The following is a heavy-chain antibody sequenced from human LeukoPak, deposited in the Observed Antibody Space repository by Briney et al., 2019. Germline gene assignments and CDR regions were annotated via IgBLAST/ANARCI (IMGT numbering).Heavy chain of an antibody. CDR3: ARGGYCSSTSCFSPHGY. D-gene: IGHD2-2*01. V-gene: IGHV1-69*06. J-gene: IGHJ4*02. Sequence: SVKVSCKASGGTFSSYEISWVRQAPGQGLEWMGGIIPMFGTAKYAQKFQGRVTITADKSTSTAYMELSSLRSEDTAVYYCARGGYCSSTSCFSPHGYWGQGTLVTVSS. CDR1: GGTFSSYE. CDR2: IIPMFGTA.